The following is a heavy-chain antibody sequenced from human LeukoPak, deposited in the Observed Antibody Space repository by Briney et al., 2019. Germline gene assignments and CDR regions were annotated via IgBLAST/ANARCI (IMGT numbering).Heavy chain of an antibody. CDR1: GYTFTSYA. Sequence: ASVKVSCKASGYTFTSYAMHWVRRAPGQRLEWMGWINAGNGNTKYSQKFQGRVTITRDTSASTAYMELSSLRSEDTAVYYCARKYSSSWTLWFDPWGQGTLVTVSS. D-gene: IGHD6-13*01. CDR2: INAGNGNT. J-gene: IGHJ5*02. CDR3: ARKYSSSWTLWFDP. V-gene: IGHV1-3*01.